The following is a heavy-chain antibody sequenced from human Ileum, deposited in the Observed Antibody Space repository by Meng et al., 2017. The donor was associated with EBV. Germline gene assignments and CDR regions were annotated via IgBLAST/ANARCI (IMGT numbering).Heavy chain of an antibody. CDR3: ASFPPPGKQWLVTNY. V-gene: IGHV4-4*02. Sequence: QGELQASGPGLVRPSGTLSLTCAVSGGSISSSNWWSWVRQPPGKGLEWIGEIYHSGSTNYNPSLKSRVTISVDKSKNQFSLKLSSVTAADTAVYYCASFPPPGKQWLVTNYWGQGTLVTVSS. J-gene: IGHJ4*02. D-gene: IGHD6-19*01. CDR1: GGSISSSNW. CDR2: IYHSGST.